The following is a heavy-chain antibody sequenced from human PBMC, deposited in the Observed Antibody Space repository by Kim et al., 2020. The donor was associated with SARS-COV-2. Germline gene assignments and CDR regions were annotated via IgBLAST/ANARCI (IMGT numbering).Heavy chain of an antibody. J-gene: IGHJ4*01. CDR2: ISYDGSNK. CDR1: GFTFSSYG. CDR3: AKEYCSSTSCYLRLFDY. Sequence: GGSLRLSCAASGFTFSSYGMHWVRQAPGKGLEWVAVISYDGSNKYYADSVKGRFTISRDNSKNTLYLQMNSLRAEDTAVYYCAKEYCSSTSCYLRLFDY. D-gene: IGHD2-2*01. V-gene: IGHV3-30*18.